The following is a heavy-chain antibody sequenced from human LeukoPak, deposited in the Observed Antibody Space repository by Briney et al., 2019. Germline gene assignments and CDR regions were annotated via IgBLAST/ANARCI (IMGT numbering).Heavy chain of an antibody. CDR1: GFIFKDCA. CDR2: ISYDGSNK. CDR3: AREDYGDYGFYFDY. Sequence: GGSLRLSCAASGFIFKDCAMHWVRQAPGKGLEWVAVISYDGSNKYYADSVKGRFTISRDNSKNTLYLQMNSLRAEDTAVYYCAREDYGDYGFYFDYWGQGTLVTVSS. V-gene: IGHV3-30-3*01. J-gene: IGHJ4*02. D-gene: IGHD4-17*01.